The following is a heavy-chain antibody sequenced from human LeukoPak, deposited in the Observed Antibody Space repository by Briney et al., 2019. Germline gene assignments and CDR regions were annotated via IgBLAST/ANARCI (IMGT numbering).Heavy chain of an antibody. CDR2: IWYDGSKK. Sequence: GGSLRPSCAASGFTFSSYGMHWVRQAPGKGPEWLAVIWYDGSKKYYAASVQGRFTISRDNSKNTLYLRMNSLRVEDSAVYYCARDELNSYYYDSSGYWAFWGQGTLLTVSS. J-gene: IGHJ4*02. CDR3: ARDELNSYYYDSSGYWAF. CDR1: GFTFSSYG. D-gene: IGHD3-22*01. V-gene: IGHV3-33*01.